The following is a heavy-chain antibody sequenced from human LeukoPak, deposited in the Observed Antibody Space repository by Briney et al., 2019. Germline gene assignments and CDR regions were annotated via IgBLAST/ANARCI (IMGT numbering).Heavy chain of an antibody. J-gene: IGHJ4*02. Sequence: PSETLSLTCAVYGGSFSGYYWSWIRQPPGKGLEWIGEINHSGSTNYNPSLKSRVTISVDTSKNQSSLKLSSVTAADTAVYYCARGLGAVDYWGQGTLVTVSS. D-gene: IGHD1-26*01. CDR2: INHSGST. CDR3: ARGLGAVDY. CDR1: GGSFSGYY. V-gene: IGHV4-34*01.